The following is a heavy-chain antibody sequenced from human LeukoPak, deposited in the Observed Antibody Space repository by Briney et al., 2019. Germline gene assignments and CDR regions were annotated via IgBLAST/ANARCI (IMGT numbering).Heavy chain of an antibody. V-gene: IGHV4-30-4*01. CDR3: ARALWGGWNEAFDI. CDR1: GGSISSGDYY. Sequence: SQTLSLTCTVSGGSISSGDYYWSWIRQPPGKGLEWIGYIYYSGSTYYNPSLKSRVTISVDTSKNQFSLKLSSVTAADTAVYYCARALWGGWNEAFDIWGRGTMVTVSS. J-gene: IGHJ3*02. D-gene: IGHD1-1*01. CDR2: IYYSGST.